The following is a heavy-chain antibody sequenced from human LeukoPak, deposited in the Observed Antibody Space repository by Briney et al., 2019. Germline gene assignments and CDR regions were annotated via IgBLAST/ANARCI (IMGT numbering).Heavy chain of an antibody. D-gene: IGHD6-6*01. J-gene: IGHJ4*02. CDR1: GGSISSLY. CDR2: IYYTGST. V-gene: IGHV4-59*08. CDR3: ARHRAYSSSSPFDY. Sequence: SETLSLTCCVSGGSISSLYWSWIRQPPGKGLEWIGYIYYTGSTNYNPSLKSRVTMFVDMSKNQFSLRLSSVTAADTAVYYCARHRAYSSSSPFDYWGQGTLVTVSS.